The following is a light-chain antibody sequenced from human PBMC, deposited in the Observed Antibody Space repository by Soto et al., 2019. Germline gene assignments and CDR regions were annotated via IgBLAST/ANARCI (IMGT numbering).Light chain of an antibody. CDR1: QSVSGY. V-gene: IGKV3-11*01. J-gene: IGKJ2*03. Sequence: ELVLTQSPATLSLSPGERATLSCRASQSVSGYSAWYQQKLGQAPRLLIYDTSNRATGIPARFSGSGSGTDFTLTISGLEPEDFAVYYCQQRRNWQYSFGLGTRREIK. CDR2: DTS. CDR3: QQRRNWQYS.